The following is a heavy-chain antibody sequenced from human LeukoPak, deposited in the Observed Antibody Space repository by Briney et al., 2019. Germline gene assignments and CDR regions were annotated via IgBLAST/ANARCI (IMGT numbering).Heavy chain of an antibody. CDR3: AKDRRPDVGRGTVDY. CDR2: ISGSGDST. D-gene: IGHD4-23*01. J-gene: IGHJ4*02. CDR1: GFIFSSYA. Sequence: GGSLRLSCAASGFIFSSYAMSWVRHAPGKGLEWASDISGSGDSTYYADSVKGRFTISRDNSKNTLYLQMNSLRAEDTALYYCAKDRRPDVGRGTVDYWGQGTLVTVSS. V-gene: IGHV3-23*01.